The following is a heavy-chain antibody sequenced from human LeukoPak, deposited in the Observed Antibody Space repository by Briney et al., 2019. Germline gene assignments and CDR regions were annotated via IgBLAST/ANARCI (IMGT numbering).Heavy chain of an antibody. CDR3: ARVRGSYSSDY. CDR1: GFTFNTYA. Sequence: PGGSLRLSCAASGFTFNTYAMTRVRQAPGRGLEWVSGISDSGGSTYYADSVKGRFTISRDNSKNTLYLQMNSLRAEDTAVYYCARVRGSYSSDYWGQGTLVTVSS. V-gene: IGHV3-23*01. CDR2: ISDSGGST. D-gene: IGHD3-10*01. J-gene: IGHJ4*02.